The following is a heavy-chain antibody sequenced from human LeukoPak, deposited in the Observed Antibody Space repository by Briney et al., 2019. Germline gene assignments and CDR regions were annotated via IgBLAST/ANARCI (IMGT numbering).Heavy chain of an antibody. D-gene: IGHD6-19*01. V-gene: IGHV4-39*01. J-gene: IGHJ4*02. CDR3: ARHAPSSGWTKYYFDY. CDR2: IYYSGST. Sequence: SETLSLTCTVSGGSISNSSYYWGWIRQPPGKGLEWIGSIYYSGSTYYNPSLKSRVTISVDTSKNQFSLKLSSVTAADTAVYYCARHAPSSGWTKYYFDYWGQGTLVTVSS. CDR1: GGSISNSSYY.